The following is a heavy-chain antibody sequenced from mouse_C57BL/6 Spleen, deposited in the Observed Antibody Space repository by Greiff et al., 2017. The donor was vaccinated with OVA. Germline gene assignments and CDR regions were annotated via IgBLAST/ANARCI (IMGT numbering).Heavy chain of an antibody. CDR2: INPSSGYT. CDR3: ARKRYDYDEAMDY. Sequence: VHLVESGADLAKPGASVKLSCKASGYTFTSYWMHWVKQRPGQGLEWIGYINPSSGYTKYNQKFKDKATLTADKSSSTAYMQLSSLTYEDSAVYYCARKRYDYDEAMDYWGQGTSVTVSS. V-gene: IGHV1-7*01. CDR1: GYTFTSYW. D-gene: IGHD2-4*01. J-gene: IGHJ4*01.